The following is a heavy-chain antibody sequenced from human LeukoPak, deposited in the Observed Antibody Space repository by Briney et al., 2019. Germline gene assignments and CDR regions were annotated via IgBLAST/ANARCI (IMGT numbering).Heavy chain of an antibody. J-gene: IGHJ4*02. CDR3: AKAPVTTCSGAYCYPFDY. CDR1: GFILSSYA. CDR2: ISVSGNT. V-gene: IGHV3-23*01. Sequence: PGGSLRLSCAASGFILSSYAMSWVRQGPGKGLEWVSAISVSGNTYHADSVKGRFTISRDSSKNTLYLQMNSLRAEDAAVYYCAKAPVTTCSGAYCYPFDYWGQGTLVTVSS. D-gene: IGHD2-15*01.